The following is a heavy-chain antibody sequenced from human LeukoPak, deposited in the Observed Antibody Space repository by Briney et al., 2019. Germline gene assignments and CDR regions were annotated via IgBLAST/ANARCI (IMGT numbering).Heavy chain of an antibody. CDR2: IYYSGST. J-gene: IGHJ6*02. D-gene: IGHD6-19*01. V-gene: IGHV4-59*08. CDR1: GGSLSSYY. Sequence: SETLSLTCTVSGGSLSSYYWSWIRQPPGKGLEWIGYIYYSGSTNYNPSLKSRVTISVDTSKNQFSLTLNSVTAADTAVYYYATAWCRSSGWSNYGMDVWGQGTTVTVSS. CDR3: ATAWCRSSGWSNYGMDV.